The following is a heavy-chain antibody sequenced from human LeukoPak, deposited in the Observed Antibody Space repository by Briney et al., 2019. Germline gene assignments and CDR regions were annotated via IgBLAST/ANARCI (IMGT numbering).Heavy chain of an antibody. V-gene: IGHV1-2*06. CDR2: INPNSGGT. J-gene: IGHJ4*02. CDR1: GYTFTGYY. D-gene: IGHD2-15*01. Sequence: ASVKVSYKASGYTFTGYYMHWVRQAPGQGLEWMGRINPNSGGTNYAQKFQGRVTMTRDTSISTAYMELSRLRSDDTAVYYCARDSYCSGGSCYVFDYWGQGTLVTVSS. CDR3: ARDSYCSGGSCYVFDY.